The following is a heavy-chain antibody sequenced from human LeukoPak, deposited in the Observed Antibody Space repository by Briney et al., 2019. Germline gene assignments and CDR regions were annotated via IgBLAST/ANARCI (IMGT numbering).Heavy chain of an antibody. V-gene: IGHV3-21*01. J-gene: IGHJ6*02. CDR1: GFTFSSYS. CDR3: ARGGLYYYGSGTLPYYYYYGMDV. D-gene: IGHD3-10*01. Sequence: PGGSLRLSCAASGFTFSSYSMNWVRQAPGKGLEWVSSISSSSSYIYYADSVKGRFTISRDNAKNSLYLQMNSPRAEDTAVYYCARGGLYYYGSGTLPYYYYYGMDVWGQGTTVTVSS. CDR2: ISSSSSYI.